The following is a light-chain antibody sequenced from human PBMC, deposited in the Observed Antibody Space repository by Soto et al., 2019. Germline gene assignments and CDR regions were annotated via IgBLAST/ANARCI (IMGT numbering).Light chain of an antibody. CDR2: AAS. CDR3: QQSYISPYT. V-gene: IGKV1-39*01. Sequence: DIQMTQSPSTLSASVGDRVIITCRASESISGWLAWYQQKPGKAPKLLIYAASSLQSGVPSRFSGSGSGTDFTLTISSLQPEDFAPYYCQQSYISPYTFCQGTKLEIK. J-gene: IGKJ2*01. CDR1: ESISGW.